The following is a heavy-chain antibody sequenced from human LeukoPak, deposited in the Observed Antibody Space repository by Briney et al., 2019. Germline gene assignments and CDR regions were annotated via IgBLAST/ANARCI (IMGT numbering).Heavy chain of an antibody. J-gene: IGHJ3*02. CDR2: ISGSGGST. CDR3: AKDRRLYYYDSSGYYFPDAFDI. CDR1: GGSFSGYY. D-gene: IGHD3-22*01. Sequence: ETLSLTCAVYGGSFSGYYWSWVRQAPGKGLEWVSAISGSGGSTYYADSVKGRFTISRDNSKNTLYLQMNSLRAEDTAVYYCAKDRRLYYYDSSGYYFPDAFDIWGQGTMVTVSS. V-gene: IGHV3-23*01.